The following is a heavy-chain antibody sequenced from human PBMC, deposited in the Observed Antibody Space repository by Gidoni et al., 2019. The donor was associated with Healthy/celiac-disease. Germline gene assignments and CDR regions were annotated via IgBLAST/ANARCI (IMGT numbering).Heavy chain of an antibody. Sequence: EVQLLESGGGLVQPGGSLRLSCAASGLTFSSYAMSWVRQAPGKGLGWVSAISGSGGSTYYADSVKGRFTISRDNSKNTLYLQMNSLRAEDTAVYYCAKDRKDIVVVPAAPRYYYMDVWGKGTTVTVSS. CDR3: AKDRKDIVVVPAAPRYYYMDV. J-gene: IGHJ6*03. V-gene: IGHV3-23*01. CDR2: ISGSGGST. D-gene: IGHD2-2*01. CDR1: GLTFSSYA.